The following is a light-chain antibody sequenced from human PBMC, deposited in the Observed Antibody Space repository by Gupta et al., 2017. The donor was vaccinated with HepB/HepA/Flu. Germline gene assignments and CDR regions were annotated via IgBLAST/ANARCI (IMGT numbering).Light chain of an antibody. CDR3: QQSYRRRT. CDR2: DAA. CDR1: QTINNF. J-gene: IGKJ1*01. Sequence: DIQMTQSPSSLSASVGDRVTSTCRASQTINNFLHWYQQKPGKAPNLLIYDAASLQAGGPSRFSGSGSVTDFTLTITSLRPGDVSISYFQQSYRRRTFGQGTKVDIK. V-gene: IGKV1-39*01.